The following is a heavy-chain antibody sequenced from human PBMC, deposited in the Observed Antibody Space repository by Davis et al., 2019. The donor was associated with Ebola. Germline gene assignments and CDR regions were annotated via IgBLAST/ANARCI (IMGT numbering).Heavy chain of an antibody. J-gene: IGHJ5*02. Sequence: MPSETLSLTCTVSGGSISTDYWSWIRQPPGKGLEWIGYISYTGSTNYNPSLKSRVTISVDTSKNQVSLKLSSVTAADTAVYYCARLYYGSGSYYNWFDPWGQGILVTVSS. CDR2: ISYTGST. CDR1: GGSISTDY. CDR3: ARLYYGSGSYYNWFDP. V-gene: IGHV4-59*08. D-gene: IGHD3-10*01.